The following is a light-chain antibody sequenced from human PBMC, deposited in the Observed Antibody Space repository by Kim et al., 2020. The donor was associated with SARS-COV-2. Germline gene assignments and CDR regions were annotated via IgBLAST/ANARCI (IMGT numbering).Light chain of an antibody. CDR3: QSYASSLSGWV. CDR2: GNS. Sequence: QRVTISCTGRSSNIGAGYDVHWYQQLPGTAPKLLIHGNSNRPSGVPDRFSGSKSGSSASLAITGLQAEDEADYYCQSYASSLSGWVFGGGTQLTVL. CDR1: SSNIGAGYD. V-gene: IGLV1-40*01. J-gene: IGLJ3*02.